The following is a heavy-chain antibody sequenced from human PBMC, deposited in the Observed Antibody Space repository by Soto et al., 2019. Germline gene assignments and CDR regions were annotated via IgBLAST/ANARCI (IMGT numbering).Heavy chain of an antibody. D-gene: IGHD2-2*01. CDR3: ARVLIPYAMRYYYYSGRDV. J-gene: IGHJ6*02. CDR1: GYTFTSSD. Sequence: ASVKVCCEASGYTFTSSDVNCVRKAPEQGLEWMGWMNPNSGNTDYAQKFQGRVTMTRDTSISTAYMELSSLRSEDTAVYYCARVLIPYAMRYYYYSGRDVWALALTVTVSS. CDR2: MNPNSGNT. V-gene: IGHV1-8*01.